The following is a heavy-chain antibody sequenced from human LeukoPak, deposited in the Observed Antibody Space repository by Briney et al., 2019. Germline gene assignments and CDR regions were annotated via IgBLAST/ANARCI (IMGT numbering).Heavy chain of an antibody. CDR1: GGTFSSYA. D-gene: IGHD5-12*01. V-gene: IGHV1-69*13. J-gene: IGHJ4*02. CDR3: ARDGDGSGYDFGY. Sequence: SVKVSCKASGGTFSSYAISWVRQAPGQGLEWMGGIIPIFGTANYAQEFQGRVTITADESTSTAYMELSSLRSEDTAVYYCARDGDGSGYDFGYWGQGTLVTVSS. CDR2: IIPIFGTA.